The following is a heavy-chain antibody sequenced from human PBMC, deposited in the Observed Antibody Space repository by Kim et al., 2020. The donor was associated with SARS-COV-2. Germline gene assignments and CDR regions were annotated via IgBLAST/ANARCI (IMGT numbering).Heavy chain of an antibody. CDR1: GFTFSKHD. V-gene: IGHV3-13*01. CDR3: ARGDRLTGTGFDY. J-gene: IGHJ4*02. Sequence: GGSLRLSCAASGFTFSKHDMHWVRQDTGKGLEWVSGIGTVGDIYYSDSVRGRFTLSREDAKNSVYLQMNNLRAGDTAVYYCARGDRLTGTGFDYWCQGILVTVSS. D-gene: IGHD3-10*01. CDR2: IGTVGDI.